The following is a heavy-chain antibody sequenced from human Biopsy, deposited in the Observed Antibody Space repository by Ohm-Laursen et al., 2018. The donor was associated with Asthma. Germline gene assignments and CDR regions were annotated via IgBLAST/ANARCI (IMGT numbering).Heavy chain of an antibody. CDR1: GGSFNNFA. J-gene: IGHJ6*02. CDR3: ARGYSGTDRIVYYYSGLEV. Sequence: SSVKVSCNASGGSFNNFAISWVRQAPGQGLEWMGGLIPVLGTPDHAQMFEGRVTITADESTSTAYMELSSLRSEDTAVYYCARGYSGTDRIVYYYSGLEVWGQGTTVTVSS. CDR2: LIPVLGTP. V-gene: IGHV1-69*01. D-gene: IGHD5-12*01.